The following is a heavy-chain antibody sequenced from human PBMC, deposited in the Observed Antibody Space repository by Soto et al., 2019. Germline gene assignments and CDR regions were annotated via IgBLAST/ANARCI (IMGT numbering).Heavy chain of an antibody. V-gene: IGHV4-59*01. CDR2: IYYSGST. Sequence: PSATLSLTCTVSGGSISSYYWSWIRQPPGKGLEWIGYIYYSGSTNYNPSLKSRVTISVDTSKNQFSLKLSSVTAADTAVYYCASSTSIAAPDWFDPWGQGTLVTVSS. CDR3: ASSTSIAAPDWFDP. CDR1: GGSISSYY. D-gene: IGHD6-6*01. J-gene: IGHJ5*02.